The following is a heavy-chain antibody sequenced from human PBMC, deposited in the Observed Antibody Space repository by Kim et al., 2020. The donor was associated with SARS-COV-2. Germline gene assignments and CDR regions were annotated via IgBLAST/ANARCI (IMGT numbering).Heavy chain of an antibody. CDR3: ARSFGYDDDAFDI. V-gene: IGHV1-3*01. Sequence: YSRKCQGRVTITMDTYASTAYMELSSLRSEDTAVYYCARSFGYDDDAFDIWGQGTMVTVSS. J-gene: IGHJ3*02. D-gene: IGHD5-12*01.